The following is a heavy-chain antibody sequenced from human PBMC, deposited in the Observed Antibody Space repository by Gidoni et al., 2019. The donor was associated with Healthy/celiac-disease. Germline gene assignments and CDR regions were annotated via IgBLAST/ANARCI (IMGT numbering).Heavy chain of an antibody. CDR2: INPNSGGT. Sequence: QVQLVQAGAGVKKPGASVKVSCKASGSTVTGYYMHWVRQAPGQGLEWMGWINPNSGGTNYAQKFQGRVTMTRDTSISTAYMELSRLRSDDTAVYYCARDYSVVVVPAAIWDYWGQGTLVTVSS. V-gene: IGHV1-2*02. CDR1: GSTVTGYY. J-gene: IGHJ4*02. CDR3: ARDYSVVVVPAAIWDY. D-gene: IGHD2-2*02.